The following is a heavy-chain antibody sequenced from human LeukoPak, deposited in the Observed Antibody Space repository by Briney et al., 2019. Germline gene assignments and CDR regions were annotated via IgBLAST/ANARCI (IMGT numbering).Heavy chain of an antibody. V-gene: IGHV3-49*03. Sequence: GGSLRLSCTASGFTFGDYAMSWFRQAPGKGLGWVGFIRSKAYGGTTEYAASVKGRFTISRDDSKNSLYLQMNSLKTEDTAVYYCARRIGSMVDYWGQGTLVTVSS. CDR1: GFTFGDYA. CDR2: IRSKAYGGTT. CDR3: ARRIGSMVDY. J-gene: IGHJ4*02. D-gene: IGHD2/OR15-2a*01.